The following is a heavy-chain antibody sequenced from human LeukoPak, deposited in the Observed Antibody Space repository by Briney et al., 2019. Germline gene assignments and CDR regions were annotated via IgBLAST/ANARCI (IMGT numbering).Heavy chain of an antibody. Sequence: ASVKVSCKVSGYTLTELSMHWVRQAPGKGLEWMGGFDPEDGETIYAQKFQGRVTMTEDTSTDTAYMELSSLRSEDTAVYPCPTGHITMVRVNTAHFAPWGKGALVTVSS. D-gene: IGHD3-10*01. J-gene: IGHJ5*02. CDR1: GYTLTELS. V-gene: IGHV1-24*01. CDR3: PTGHITMVRVNTAHFAP. CDR2: FDPEDGET.